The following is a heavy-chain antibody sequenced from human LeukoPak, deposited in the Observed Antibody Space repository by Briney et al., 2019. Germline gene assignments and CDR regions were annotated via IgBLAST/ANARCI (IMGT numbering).Heavy chain of an antibody. V-gene: IGHV3-30*02. D-gene: IGHD2-2*01. J-gene: IGHJ4*02. CDR3: AKDQDIVVVPAAPKSGYFDY. CDR2: IRYDGSNK. CDR1: GFTFSSYG. Sequence: GGSLRLSCAAPGFTFSSYGMHWVRQAPGKGLEWVAFIRYDGSNKHYADSVKGRFTISRDNSKNTLYLQMNSLRAEDTAVYYCAKDQDIVVVPAAPKSGYFDYWGQGTLVTVSS.